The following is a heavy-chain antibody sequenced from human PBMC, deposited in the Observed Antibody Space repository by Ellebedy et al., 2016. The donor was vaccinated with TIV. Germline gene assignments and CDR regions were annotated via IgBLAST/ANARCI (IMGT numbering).Heavy chain of an antibody. CDR1: GFIISGDW. V-gene: IGHV3-7*01. CDR3: AAGSREYWFDP. J-gene: IGHJ5*02. D-gene: IGHD3-10*01. CDR2: INPDGSAE. Sequence: GESLKISCAASGFIISGDWTSWVRQAPGKGLEWVAHINPDGSAEYYVDSVKGRFTISRDNAKNLLYLQMNTLGVEDTAEYYCAAGSREYWFDPWGQGTLVTVSS.